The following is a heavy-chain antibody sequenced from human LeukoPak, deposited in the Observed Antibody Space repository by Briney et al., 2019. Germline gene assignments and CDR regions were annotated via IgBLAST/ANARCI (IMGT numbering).Heavy chain of an antibody. D-gene: IGHD6-13*01. J-gene: IGHJ6*02. V-gene: IGHV3-23*01. CDR2: ISGSGGGT. CDR1: GFTFSSYA. Sequence: QPGGSLRLSCAASGFTFSSYAMSWVRQAPGKGLEWVSAISGSGGGTYYADSVKGRFTISRDNSKNTLYLQMNSLRAEDTAVYYCATRYSSSWYSYYYYYGMDVWGQGTTVTVSS. CDR3: ATRYSSSWYSYYYYYGMDV.